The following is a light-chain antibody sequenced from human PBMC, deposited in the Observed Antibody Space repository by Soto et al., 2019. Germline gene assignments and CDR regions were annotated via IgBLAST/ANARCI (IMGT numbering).Light chain of an antibody. CDR2: KDS. J-gene: IGLJ2*01. CDR3: QSAASSGTVV. CDR1: ALPKQY. Sequence: SYELTQPPSVSVSPGQSSRITCSRDALPKQYAYWYKQKPCQAPVLVIYKDSERPSGIPERFSGSSSGTTVTLTISGVQAEDEADYSCQSAASSGTVVFRGGTKLTVL. V-gene: IGLV3-25*03.